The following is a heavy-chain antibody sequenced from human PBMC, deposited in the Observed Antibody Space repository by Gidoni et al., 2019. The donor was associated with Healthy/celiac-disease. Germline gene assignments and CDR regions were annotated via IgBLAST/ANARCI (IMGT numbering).Heavy chain of an antibody. CDR3: AKDSTPGIVVVPAASFYYYYGMDV. D-gene: IGHD2-2*01. Sequence: QVHLVESGGGVVQPGRSLRLSCAASGFIFSSYGMHLLRQAPGKGLEWVAVISYDGSNKYYADSVKGRFTISRDNSKNTLYLQMNSLRAEDTAVYYCAKDSTPGIVVVPAASFYYYYGMDVWGQGTTVTVSS. V-gene: IGHV3-30*18. J-gene: IGHJ6*02. CDR1: GFIFSSYG. CDR2: ISYDGSNK.